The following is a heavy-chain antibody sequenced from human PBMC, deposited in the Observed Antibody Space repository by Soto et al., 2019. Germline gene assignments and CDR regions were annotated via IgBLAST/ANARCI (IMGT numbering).Heavy chain of an antibody. CDR3: ARQSDYYDSSGPFDI. Sequence: GESLKISCKGSGYSFTSYWIGWVRQMPGKGLEWMGIIYPGDSDTRYSPSFQGQVTISADKSISTTYLQWSSLKASDTAMYYCARQSDYYDSSGPFDIWGQGTMVTVS. CDR1: GYSFTSYW. D-gene: IGHD3-22*01. V-gene: IGHV5-51*01. CDR2: IYPGDSDT. J-gene: IGHJ3*02.